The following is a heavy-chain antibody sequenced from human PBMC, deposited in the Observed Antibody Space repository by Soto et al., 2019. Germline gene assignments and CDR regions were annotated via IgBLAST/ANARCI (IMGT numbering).Heavy chain of an antibody. CDR2: IIPIFGTA. V-gene: IGHV1-69*13. D-gene: IGHD1-1*01. Sequence: GASVKVSCKASGGTFSSYAISWVRQAPGQGLEWMGGIIPIFGTADYAQKFQGRVTITADESTSTAYMELSSLRSEDTAVYYCASMLDHYYFDYWGQGTLVTVSS. J-gene: IGHJ4*02. CDR3: ASMLDHYYFDY. CDR1: GGTFSSYA.